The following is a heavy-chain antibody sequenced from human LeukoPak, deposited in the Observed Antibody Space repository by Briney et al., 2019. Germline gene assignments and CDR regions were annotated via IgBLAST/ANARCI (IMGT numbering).Heavy chain of an antibody. V-gene: IGHV1-69*13. J-gene: IGHJ6*03. D-gene: IGHD1-7*01. CDR3: ARGGSLGPRITGTTSSDYYYMDV. CDR2: VIPIFGTA. Sequence: SVKVSCKASGGTFSSYAISWVRQAPGQGLEWMGGVIPIFGTANYAQKFQGRVTITADESTSTAYMELSSLRSEDTAVYYCARGGSLGPRITGTTSSDYYYMDVWGKGTTVTVSS. CDR1: GGTFSSYA.